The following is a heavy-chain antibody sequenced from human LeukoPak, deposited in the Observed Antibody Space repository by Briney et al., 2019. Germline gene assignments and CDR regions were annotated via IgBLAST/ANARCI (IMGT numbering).Heavy chain of an antibody. J-gene: IGHJ4*02. CDR2: ISSNGGHT. Sequence: QPGESLRLSCAASGFTFSFHAVHWVRQAPGKGLESVSAISSNGGHTYYANSVKGRFTISRDNSKNTLYLQMGSLRAEDMAIYFCAREDDGGSYDYWGQGTLVTVSS. V-gene: IGHV3-64*01. CDR1: GFTFSFHA. D-gene: IGHD3-16*01. CDR3: AREDDGGSYDY.